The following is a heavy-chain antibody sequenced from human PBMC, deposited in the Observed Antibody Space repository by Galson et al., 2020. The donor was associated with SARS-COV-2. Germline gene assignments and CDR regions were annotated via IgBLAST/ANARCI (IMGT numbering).Heavy chain of an antibody. CDR3: AKDLID. CDR2: ISSDGLNK. V-gene: IGHV3-30*18. J-gene: IGHJ4*02. Sequence: QLGESLKISCAASGFSFTDYGMHWVRQAPGKGLEWVSSISSDGLNKYYADFVKGRCAISRDTSMNTLYLQMDRVRPEDTARYYCAKDLIDWGQGTLVAVSS. CDR1: GFSFTDYG.